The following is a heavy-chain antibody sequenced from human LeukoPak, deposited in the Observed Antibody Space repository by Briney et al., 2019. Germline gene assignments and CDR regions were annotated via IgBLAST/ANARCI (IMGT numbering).Heavy chain of an antibody. Sequence: AGGKVTLKASGSIFTIYGITWIRLAPGQGLEWKGWTTAYNGNTNYAQKLQGRVTRSTDTSTSTAYMELRSLRSDDTAVYYCARELGGYSYGRYFDYCGQGTLVTVSS. V-gene: IGHV1-18*01. D-gene: IGHD5-18*01. CDR3: ARELGGYSYGRYFDY. CDR2: TTAYNGNT. J-gene: IGHJ4*02. CDR1: GSIFTIYG.